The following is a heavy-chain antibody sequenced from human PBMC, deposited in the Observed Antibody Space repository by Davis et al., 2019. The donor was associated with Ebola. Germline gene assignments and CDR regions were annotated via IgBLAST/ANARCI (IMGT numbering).Heavy chain of an antibody. CDR3: AREGGRTYYDFWSGYYYYYGMDV. CDR2: ISGRGSST. Sequence: GGSLRLSCAASGFTFTNYAMNWVRQAPGKGLEWVSSISGRGSSTYYADSVKGRFTISRDSSKNTLYLQMTSLRAEDTAVYYCAREGGRTYYDFWSGYYYYYGMDVWGQGTTVTVSS. J-gene: IGHJ6*02. CDR1: GFTFTNYA. V-gene: IGHV3-23*01. D-gene: IGHD3-3*01.